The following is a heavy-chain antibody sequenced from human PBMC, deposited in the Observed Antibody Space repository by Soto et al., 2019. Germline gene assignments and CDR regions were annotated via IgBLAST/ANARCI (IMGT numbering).Heavy chain of an antibody. CDR1: GGTFSCYA. D-gene: IGHD5-12*01. CDR3: ATGWRRLRKYYYYGMDV. V-gene: IGHV1-69*01. Sequence: GASVKVSCKASGGTFSCYAISWLRQAPGQGLEWMGGIIPIFGTANYAQKFQGRVTITADESTSTAYRELSSLRSEDTAVYYCATGWRRLRKYYYYGMDVWGQGTTVTVS. J-gene: IGHJ6*02. CDR2: IIPIFGTA.